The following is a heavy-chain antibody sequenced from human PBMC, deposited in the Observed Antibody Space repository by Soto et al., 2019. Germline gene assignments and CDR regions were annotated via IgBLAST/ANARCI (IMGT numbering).Heavy chain of an antibody. CDR3: ATATPDYGNYPRWFDP. J-gene: IGHJ5*02. V-gene: IGHV1-24*01. CDR1: GYTFTGYY. D-gene: IGHD4-17*01. CDR2: FDPEDGET. Sequence: ASVKVSCKASGYTFTGYYMHWVRQAPGQGLEWMGGFDPEDGETVYAQKLQARVTMTGDTSTDTAYMALSSLRSEDTAVYYCATATPDYGNYPRWFDPWGQGTLVTVSS.